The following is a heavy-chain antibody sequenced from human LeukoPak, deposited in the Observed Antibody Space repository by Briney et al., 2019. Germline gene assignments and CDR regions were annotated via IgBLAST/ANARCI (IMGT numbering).Heavy chain of an antibody. J-gene: IGHJ4*02. CDR1: GGSINNYY. Sequence: SSETLSLTCTVSGGSINNYYWSWVRQTPGKGLECIGYIYYTGSTNYNPSLKSRITMSVDTSTNQFSLKLSSVTAADTAVYYCARLSSGSNPPFDYWGKGTLVTVCS. V-gene: IGHV4-59*08. CDR2: IYYTGST. D-gene: IGHD3-22*01. CDR3: ARLSSGSNPPFDY.